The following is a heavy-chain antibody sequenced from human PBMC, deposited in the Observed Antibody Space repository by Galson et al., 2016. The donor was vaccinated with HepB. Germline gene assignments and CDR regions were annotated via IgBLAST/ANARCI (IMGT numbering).Heavy chain of an antibody. D-gene: IGHD5-12*01. CDR3: ARGATYSGYTGVFDL. J-gene: IGHJ3*01. CDR2: VYSSGTT. V-gene: IGHV3-53*01. Sequence: SLRLSCAAPGFTVSSNYMNWVRQAPGKGLEWVSLVYSSGTTYYPDSVRGRFTISRDTSKNTLYLQMNSLRAEDTAVYFCARGATYSGYTGVFDLWGQGTLVTVSS. CDR1: GFTVSSNY.